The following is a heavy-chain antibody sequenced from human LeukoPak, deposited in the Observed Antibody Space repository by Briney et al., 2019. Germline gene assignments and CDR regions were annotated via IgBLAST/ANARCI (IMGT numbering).Heavy chain of an antibody. V-gene: IGHV5-51*01. CDR1: GYSFTSYW. CDR2: IYPGDSDT. D-gene: IGHD5-18*01. J-gene: IGHJ4*02. Sequence: ESLRISCKGSGYSFTSYWIGWVRRMPGKGLEWMGIIYPGDSDTRYSPSFQGQVTISADKSINTAYLHWSSLKASDTANYYCARRGLSSEEYDYWGQGTLVTVSS. CDR3: ARRGLSSEEYDY.